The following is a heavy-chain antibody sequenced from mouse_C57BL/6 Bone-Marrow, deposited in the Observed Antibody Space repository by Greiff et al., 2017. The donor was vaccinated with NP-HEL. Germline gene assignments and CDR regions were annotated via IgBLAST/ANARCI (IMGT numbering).Heavy chain of an antibody. D-gene: IGHD3-1*01. CDR1: GFTFSSYA. V-gene: IGHV5-4*01. Sequence: EVQRVESGGGLVKPGGSLKLSCAASGFTFSSYAMSWVRQTQEKRLEWVATISDGGSYTYYPDNVKGRFPISRDNAKNNLYLQMSHVKSDDTSMYYCARGRAIWDLHFDYWGQGTTLTVSS. J-gene: IGHJ2*01. CDR2: ISDGGSYT. CDR3: ARGRAIWDLHFDY.